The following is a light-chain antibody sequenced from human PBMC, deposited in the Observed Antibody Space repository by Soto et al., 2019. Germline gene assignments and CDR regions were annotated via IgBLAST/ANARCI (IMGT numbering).Light chain of an antibody. J-gene: IGKJ5*01. CDR3: QQYSSSPIT. CDR2: DAS. CDR1: QSISINY. V-gene: IGKV3-20*01. Sequence: EIVLTQSPGTLSLSPGERATLSCRASQSISINYLAWYQQKLGQAPRLLIYDASTRATGIPDRFSGSGSGTDFTLTISRLDPEDFAVYYCQQYSSSPITFGQGTRLEIK.